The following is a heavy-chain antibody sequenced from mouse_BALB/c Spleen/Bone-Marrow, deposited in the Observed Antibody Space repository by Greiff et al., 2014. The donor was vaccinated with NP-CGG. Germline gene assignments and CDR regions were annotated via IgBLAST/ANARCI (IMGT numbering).Heavy chain of an antibody. J-gene: IGHJ3*01. Sequence: VQLKESGPDLVKPGASVKISCKASGYSFTGYYMYWVKQSHEKSLEWIGRVNPNNGDISYNQKFKGKAILTVDKSSSTAYMELRSLTSEDSAVYYCARSTATGVAYWGQGTLVTVSA. CDR1: GYSFTGYY. CDR2: VNPNNGDI. D-gene: IGHD1-2*01. V-gene: IGHV1-26*01. CDR3: ARSTATGVAY.